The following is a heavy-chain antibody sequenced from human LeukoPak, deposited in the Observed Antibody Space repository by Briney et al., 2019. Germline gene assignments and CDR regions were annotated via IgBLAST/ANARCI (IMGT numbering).Heavy chain of an antibody. V-gene: IGHV3-21*06. J-gene: IGHJ4*01. CDR3: ATETNGRHYDY. D-gene: IGHD1-14*01. CDR1: GLTFSTSG. CDR2: IGPTGSDR. Sequence: GGSLRLSCTASGLTFSTSGFNWVPQAPGKGLEWVASIGPTGSDRYHADSIKGRFTISRDNANNFLYLQMNSLRAEDTAVYYCATETNGRHYDYWGHGTLLTVSS.